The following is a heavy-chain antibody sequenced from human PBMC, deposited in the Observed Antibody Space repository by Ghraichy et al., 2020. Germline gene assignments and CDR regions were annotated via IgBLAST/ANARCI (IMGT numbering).Heavy chain of an antibody. CDR3: TTDTPSTHNWGTWGSTLDI. CDR2: IKSKTYGETT. D-gene: IGHD7-27*01. V-gene: IGHV3-15*01. J-gene: IGHJ3*02. CDR1: GFPFTDAW. Sequence: GGSLRLSCAGSGFPFTDAWMSWVRQAPGKGPEWISRIKSKTYGETTDFAAFVKGRFVISRDDSTNTVFLQMASLETEDTAVYYCTTDTPSTHNWGTWGSTLDIWGQGTVVIVSS.